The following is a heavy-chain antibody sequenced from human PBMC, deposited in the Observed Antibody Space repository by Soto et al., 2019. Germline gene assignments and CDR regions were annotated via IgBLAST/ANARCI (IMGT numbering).Heavy chain of an antibody. Sequence: PWGSLRLSCAASGFTFSSYAMSLVRQAPGKGLEWVSAISGSGGSTYYADSVKGRFTISRDNSKNTLYLQMNSLRAEDTAVYYCAKSHRYDFWSGYRDEYYFDYWGQGTLVTVSS. CDR2: ISGSGGST. J-gene: IGHJ4*02. CDR1: GFTFSSYA. CDR3: AKSHRYDFWSGYRDEYYFDY. V-gene: IGHV3-23*01. D-gene: IGHD3-3*01.